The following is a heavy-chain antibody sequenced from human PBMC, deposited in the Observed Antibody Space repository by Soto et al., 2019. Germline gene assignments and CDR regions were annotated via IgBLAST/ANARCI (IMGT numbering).Heavy chain of an antibody. CDR1: GGSISGYY. D-gene: IGHD4-17*01. CDR3: ATFYGDYVSY. Sequence: SETLCLTCIVSGGSISGYYWSWLRQPPGKGLEWIGYIYYSGSTNYNPSLKSRVTISVDTSKNQFSLKLSSVTAADTAVYYCATFYGDYVSYWGQGTLVTVSS. J-gene: IGHJ4*02. V-gene: IGHV4-59*01. CDR2: IYYSGST.